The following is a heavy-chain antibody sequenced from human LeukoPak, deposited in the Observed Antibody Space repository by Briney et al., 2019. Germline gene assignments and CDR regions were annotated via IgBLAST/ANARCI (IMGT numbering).Heavy chain of an antibody. CDR1: GYTFTDYA. Sequence: ASVKVSCKASGYTFTDYAVNWVRQAPGQGLEWMGWINTNTGNPTYAQGFTGRFVFSLDTSVSTAYLQISSLKAEDTAVYYCARDLSQKMANDAFDIWGQGTMVTVSS. J-gene: IGHJ3*02. CDR2: INTNTGNP. CDR3: ARDLSQKMANDAFDI. D-gene: IGHD5-24*01. V-gene: IGHV7-4-1*02.